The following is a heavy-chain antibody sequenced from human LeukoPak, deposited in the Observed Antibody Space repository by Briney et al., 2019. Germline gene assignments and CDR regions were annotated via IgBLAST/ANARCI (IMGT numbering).Heavy chain of an antibody. CDR1: GFTFDDYA. Sequence: GRSLRLSCAASGFTFDDYAMHWFRQAPGKGLELVAVISYNGSNKYYADSVKGRFTISRDNSKNTLFLQMNSLRAEDTAVYYCAKAMKIYGSGIYYYAMDVWGQGTTVTVSS. V-gene: IGHV3-30*18. CDR2: ISYNGSNK. CDR3: AKAMKIYGSGIYYYAMDV. J-gene: IGHJ6*02. D-gene: IGHD3-10*01.